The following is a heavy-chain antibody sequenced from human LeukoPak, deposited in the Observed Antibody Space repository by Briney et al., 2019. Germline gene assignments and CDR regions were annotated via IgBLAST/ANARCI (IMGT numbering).Heavy chain of an antibody. J-gene: IGHJ6*02. CDR1: GFTFSSYW. V-gene: IGHV3-7*01. CDR2: IKQDGSEK. D-gene: IGHD3-3*01. CDR3: ARDYPQKAYYDFWSGYSYYYYGMDV. Sequence: PGGSLRLSCAASGFTFSSYWMSWVRQAPGKGLEWVANIKQDGSEKYYVDSVKGRFTISRDNAKNSLYLQMNSLRDEDTAVYYCARDYPQKAYYDFWSGYSYYYYGMDVWGQGTTVTVSS.